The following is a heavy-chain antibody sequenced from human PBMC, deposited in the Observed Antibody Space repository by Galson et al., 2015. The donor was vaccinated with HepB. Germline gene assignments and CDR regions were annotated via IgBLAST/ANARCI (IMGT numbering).Heavy chain of an antibody. CDR3: AKEHKGYYYGSGSYFGMDV. V-gene: IGHV3-30*18. CDR1: GFTFSSYG. D-gene: IGHD3-10*01. CDR2: ISYDGSNK. J-gene: IGHJ6*02. Sequence: SLRLSCAASGFTFSSYGMHWVRQAPGKGLEWVAVISYDGSNKYYADSVKGRFTISRDNSKNTLYLQMNSLRAEDTAVYYCAKEHKGYYYGSGSYFGMDVWGQGTTATVSS.